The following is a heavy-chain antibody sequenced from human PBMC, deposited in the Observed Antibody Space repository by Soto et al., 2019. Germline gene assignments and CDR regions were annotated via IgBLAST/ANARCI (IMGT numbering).Heavy chain of an antibody. V-gene: IGHV1-18*01. CDR1: GYTFTSYG. CDR3: ARDRYCSSTSCYRVRPDDAFAI. D-gene: IGHD2-2*01. Sequence: GASVKVSCKASGYTFTSYGISWVRQAPGQGLEWMGWISAYNGNTNYAQKLQGRVTMTTDTSTSTAYMELRSLRSDDTAVYYCARDRYCSSTSCYRVRPDDAFAIWGQGTMVTVSS. CDR2: ISAYNGNT. J-gene: IGHJ3*02.